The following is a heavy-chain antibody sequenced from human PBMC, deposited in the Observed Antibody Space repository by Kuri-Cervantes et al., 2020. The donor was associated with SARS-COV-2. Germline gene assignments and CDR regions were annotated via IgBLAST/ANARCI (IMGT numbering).Heavy chain of an antibody. CDR1: GFDFSRSA. CDR3: AKDRVGVLDS. V-gene: IGHV3-30-3*01. D-gene: IGHD2-8*01. Sequence: LSLTCAASGFDFSRSAMHWVRQAPGKGLEWVAVISYDGNNKNCTASGKGRFTISRDNSRNTLYLQMRSLRTEDTAFYYCAKDRVGVLDSWGQGTLVTVSS. J-gene: IGHJ4*02. CDR2: ISYDGNNK.